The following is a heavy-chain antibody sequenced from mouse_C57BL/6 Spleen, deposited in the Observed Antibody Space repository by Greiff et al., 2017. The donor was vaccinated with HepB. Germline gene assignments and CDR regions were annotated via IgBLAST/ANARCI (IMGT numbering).Heavy chain of an antibody. CDR3: ARGEDGNYFDY. V-gene: IGHV5-4*01. CDR1: GFTFSSYA. CDR2: ISDGGSYT. D-gene: IGHD2-1*01. Sequence: EVHLVESGGGLVKPGGSLKLSCAASGFTFSSYAMSWVRQTPEKRLEWVATISDGGSYTYYPDNVKGRFTISRDNAKNNLYLQMSHLKSEDTAMYYCARGEDGNYFDYWGQGTTLTVSS. J-gene: IGHJ2*01.